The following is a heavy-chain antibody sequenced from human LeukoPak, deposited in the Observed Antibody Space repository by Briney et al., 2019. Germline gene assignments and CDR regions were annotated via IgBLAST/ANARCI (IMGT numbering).Heavy chain of an antibody. V-gene: IGHV4-34*01. CDR1: GGSFSSYY. D-gene: IGHD6-6*01. CDR2: INHSGST. Sequence: PSETLSLTCAVSGGSFSSYYWSWIRQPPGKGLEWIGEINHSGSTNYNPSLKSRVTISVDPSKNQSSLKLSSVTAADTAVYYCAGGRSGPSGFDPWGQGTLVTVSS. J-gene: IGHJ5*02. CDR3: AGGRSGPSGFDP.